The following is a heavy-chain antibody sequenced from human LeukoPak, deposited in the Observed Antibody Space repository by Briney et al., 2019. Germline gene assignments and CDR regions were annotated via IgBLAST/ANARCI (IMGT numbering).Heavy chain of an antibody. J-gene: IGHJ6*02. CDR2: INAGNGNT. D-gene: IGHD4-17*01. CDR3: ARAYGDYGMDV. V-gene: IGHV1-3*01. CDR1: GYTFTSYA. Sequence: ASVKVSCKASGYTFTSYAMHWMRQAPGQRLEWMRWINAGNGNTKYSQKFQGRVTITRDTSASTAYMELSSLRSEDTAVYYCARAYGDYGMDVWGQGTTVTVSS.